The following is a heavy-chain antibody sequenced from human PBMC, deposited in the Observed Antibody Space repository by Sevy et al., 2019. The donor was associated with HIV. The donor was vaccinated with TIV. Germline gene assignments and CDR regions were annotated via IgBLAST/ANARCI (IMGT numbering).Heavy chain of an antibody. J-gene: IGHJ4*02. CDR3: AREYHGYYLYYFDS. CDR2: IYSGGNT. V-gene: IGHV3-53*01. CDR1: GFTVSTNY. Sequence: GGSLRLSCAASGFTVSTNYMSWVRQAPGKGLEWVSVIYSGGNTYYADSVKGRFTISRDKSKNTLYLQMNTLTPEDTAMYYCAREYHGYYLYYFDSWGQGTLVTVSS. D-gene: IGHD4-17*01.